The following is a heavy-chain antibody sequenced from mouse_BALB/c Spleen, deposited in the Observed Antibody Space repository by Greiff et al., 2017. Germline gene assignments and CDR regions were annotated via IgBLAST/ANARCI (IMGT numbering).Heavy chain of an antibody. V-gene: IGHV5-6*02. CDR2: ISSGGSYT. CDR1: GFTFSSYG. J-gene: IGHJ3*01. CDR3: ASETY. Sequence: EVMLVESGGDLVKPGGSLKLSCAASGFTFSSYGMSWVRQTPDKRLEWVATISSGGSYTYYPDSVKGRFTISRDNAKNTLYLQMSSLKSEDTAMYYCASETYWGQGTLVTVSA.